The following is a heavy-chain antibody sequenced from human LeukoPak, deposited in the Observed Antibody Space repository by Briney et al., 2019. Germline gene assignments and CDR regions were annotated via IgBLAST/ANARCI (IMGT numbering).Heavy chain of an antibody. Sequence: PSQTLSLTCTVSGGSISTGDFHWGWVRQPPGKGLEWIAYTFYSGNTYINPSLKSRVTMSLDTSKNQFSLNLTSVTAADTAVYYCARDVYHYFYMDVWGKGTTVTVSS. J-gene: IGHJ6*03. CDR2: TFYSGNT. V-gene: IGHV4-30-4*08. CDR1: GGSISTGDFH. CDR3: ARDVYHYFYMDV.